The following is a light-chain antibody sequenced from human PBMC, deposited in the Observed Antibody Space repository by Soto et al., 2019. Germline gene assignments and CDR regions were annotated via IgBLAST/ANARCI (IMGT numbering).Light chain of an antibody. J-gene: IGLJ2*01. Sequence: QSALTQPASVSGSPGQSITISCTGTKSDVANYNYVSWYQHHSGKAPQLMIYDVSYRPSGISNRFSGSKSGNTASLTISGLQAEDEADYYCSSYTSTSTVIFGGGTKVTV. CDR3: SSYTSTSTVI. CDR1: KSDVANYNY. CDR2: DVS. V-gene: IGLV2-14*03.